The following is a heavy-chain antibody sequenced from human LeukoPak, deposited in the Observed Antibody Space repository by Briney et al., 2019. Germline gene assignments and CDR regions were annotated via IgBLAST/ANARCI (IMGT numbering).Heavy chain of an antibody. Sequence: PSETLSLTCTVSGGSISSYYWSWIRQPPGKGLEWIGYIYYSGSTNYNPSLKSRVTISVDTSKNQFSLKLSSVTAADTAVYYCARSGTPYDSSGYYLGYWGQGTLVTVSS. V-gene: IGHV4-59*01. D-gene: IGHD3-22*01. J-gene: IGHJ4*02. CDR3: ARSGTPYDSSGYYLGY. CDR2: IYYSGST. CDR1: GGSISSYY.